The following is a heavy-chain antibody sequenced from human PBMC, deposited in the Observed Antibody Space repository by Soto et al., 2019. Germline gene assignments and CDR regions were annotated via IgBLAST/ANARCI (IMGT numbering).Heavy chain of an antibody. CDR3: ARMATFGSLNWFDP. V-gene: IGHV1-8*01. CDR2: MNPGSGDT. Sequence: ASVKVSCKASGYSFANNDVSWVRQATGQGLEWMGWMNPGSGDTGYAQKFQGRITMTRDISIATAYLELSSLRSDDTAIYYCARMATFGSLNWFDPWGQGTLVTVS. D-gene: IGHD3-16*01. CDR1: GYSFANND. J-gene: IGHJ5*02.